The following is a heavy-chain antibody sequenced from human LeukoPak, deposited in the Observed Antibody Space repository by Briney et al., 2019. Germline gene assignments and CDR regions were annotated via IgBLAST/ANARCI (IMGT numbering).Heavy chain of an antibody. CDR1: GFTFSSYA. Sequence: GGSLRLSCAASGFTFSSYAMSWVRQAPGKGLEWVSGISGSGGSTYYADSVKGRFTISRDNSKNTLYLQMNSLRAEDTAVYYCAKPWGLYCSSTSCYPFDYWGQGTLVTVSS. CDR3: AKPWGLYCSSTSCYPFDY. J-gene: IGHJ4*02. D-gene: IGHD2-2*01. V-gene: IGHV3-23*01. CDR2: ISGSGGST.